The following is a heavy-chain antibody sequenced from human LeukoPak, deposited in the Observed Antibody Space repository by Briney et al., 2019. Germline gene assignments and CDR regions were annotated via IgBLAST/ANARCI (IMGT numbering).Heavy chain of an antibody. Sequence: ASVKVSCKASGYTFTAYYMHWVRRAPGQGLEWMGWINPNSGGTNYAQKFQGRVTMTRDTSISTACMELSRLRSDDTAVYYCARDPELDSSSWYYFDYWGQGTLVTVSS. V-gene: IGHV1-2*02. D-gene: IGHD6-13*01. CDR1: GYTFTAYY. J-gene: IGHJ4*02. CDR2: INPNSGGT. CDR3: ARDPELDSSSWYYFDY.